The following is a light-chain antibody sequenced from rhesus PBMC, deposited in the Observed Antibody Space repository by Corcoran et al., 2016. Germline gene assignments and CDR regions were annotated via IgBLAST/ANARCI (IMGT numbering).Light chain of an antibody. CDR3: QQHGSTPLT. Sequence: DIQMTQSPSPLSAFVGDRVTITCSSSQGIRNRWAWYQQKPGRAPNLLIHRSTTLRPGVPSRFSGNGSGTDFTLPISSLQPTDSATYYCQQHGSTPLTFGGVTKVEIK. CDR2: RST. CDR1: QGIRNR. V-gene: IGKV1-69*01. J-gene: IGKJ4*01.